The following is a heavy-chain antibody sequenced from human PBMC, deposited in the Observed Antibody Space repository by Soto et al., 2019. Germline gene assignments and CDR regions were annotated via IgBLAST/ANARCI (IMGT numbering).Heavy chain of an antibody. J-gene: IGHJ3*02. D-gene: IGHD2-15*01. CDR3: AHSATVSDAFDI. CDR2: IYWDDDK. V-gene: IGHV2-5*02. CDR1: GFSLRISGVG. Sequence: QITLKESGPTLVKPTQTLTLTCTFSGFSLRISGVGVGWIRQPPGEALEWLVLIYWDDDKRYSPSLKSRLTITKDTSKNQVVLTMTNMDPVDTATYYCAHSATVSDAFDIWGQGTMVTVSS.